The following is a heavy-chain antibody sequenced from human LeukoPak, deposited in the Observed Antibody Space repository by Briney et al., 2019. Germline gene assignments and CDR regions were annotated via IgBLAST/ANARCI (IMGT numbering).Heavy chain of an antibody. J-gene: IGHJ5*02. Sequence: PSETLSLTFTVSGGSISSYYWSWIRQPPGKGLEWIGYIYYSGSTNYNPSLKSRVTISVDTSKNQFSLKLSSVTAADTAVYYCARDPRKRYYYDSSGSNWFDPWGQGTLVTVSS. V-gene: IGHV4-59*01. CDR3: ARDPRKRYYYDSSGSNWFDP. D-gene: IGHD3-22*01. CDR1: GGSISSYY. CDR2: IYYSGST.